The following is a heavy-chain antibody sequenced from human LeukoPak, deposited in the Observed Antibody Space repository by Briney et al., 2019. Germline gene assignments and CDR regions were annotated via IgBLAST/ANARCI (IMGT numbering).Heavy chain of an antibody. CDR1: GDSISSTNYY. CDR3: ARYHLPGSEWLVVGGFDP. V-gene: IGHV4-39*07. Sequence: SETLSLTCTVSGDSISSTNYYWGWIRQPPGRGLEWIGSIYYSGSTYYNPSLESRVTISVDTSKNQFSLKLSSVTAADTAVYYCARYHLPGSEWLVVGGFDPWGQGTLVTVSS. D-gene: IGHD6-19*01. CDR2: IYYSGST. J-gene: IGHJ5*02.